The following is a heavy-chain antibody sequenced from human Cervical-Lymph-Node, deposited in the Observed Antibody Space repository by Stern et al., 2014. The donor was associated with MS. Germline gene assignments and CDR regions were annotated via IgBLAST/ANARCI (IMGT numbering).Heavy chain of an antibody. J-gene: IGHJ4*02. CDR3: ASTTYYDILTGFDY. D-gene: IGHD3-9*01. CDR1: GGSISSGSYY. CDR2: IYTSGST. Sequence: QVQLQESGPGLVKPSQTLSLTCTVSGGSISSGSYYWSWIRQPAGKGLEWIGRIYTSGSTNYNPSLKSRVTISVDTSKNQFSLKLSSVTAADTAVYYCASTTYYDILTGFDYWGQGTLVTVSS. V-gene: IGHV4-61*02.